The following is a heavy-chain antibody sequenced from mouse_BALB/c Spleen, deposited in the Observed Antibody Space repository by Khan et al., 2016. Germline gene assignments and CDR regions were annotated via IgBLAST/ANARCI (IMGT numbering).Heavy chain of an antibody. CDR2: IYPGDGDT. J-gene: IGHJ3*01. Sequence: QVQLKQSGAELVRPGSSVKISCKASGFAFSSYWMNWVKQRPGQGLEWIGQIYPGDGDTNYNGKFKGKAPLTADKSSSTAYMQLSSLTSEDSAVYFCARGTPFANWGQGTLVTVSA. CDR1: GFAFSSYW. CDR3: ARGTPFAN. D-gene: IGHD2-14*01. V-gene: IGHV1-80*01.